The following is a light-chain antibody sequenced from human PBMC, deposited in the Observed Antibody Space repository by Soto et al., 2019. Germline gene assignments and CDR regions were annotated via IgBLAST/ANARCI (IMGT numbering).Light chain of an antibody. CDR2: STN. CDR1: SGSVSSNYY. J-gene: IGLJ3*02. CDR3: MLYMDSGPNWV. V-gene: IGLV8-61*01. Sequence: QAVVTQEPSFSVSPGGTATLTCGLSSGSVSSNYYPSWYQQTPGQAPRTLIYSTNTRSSGVPDRFSGSILGNKAALTITGAQAEDESDYFCMLYMDSGPNWVIDGGTKLTVL.